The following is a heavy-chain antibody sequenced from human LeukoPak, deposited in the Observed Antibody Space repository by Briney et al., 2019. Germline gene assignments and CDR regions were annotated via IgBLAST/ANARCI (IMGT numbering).Heavy chain of an antibody. CDR1: GFTFSTYS. D-gene: IGHD6-19*01. V-gene: IGHV3-48*04. Sequence: GGSLRLSCAASGFTFSTYSGNWIRQAPGKGLEWVSYISSSGSTIYYADSVKGRFTISRDNAKNSLYLQMNSLRAEDTAVYYCAIGYSSGWYPGNFDYWGQGTLVTVSS. CDR3: AIGYSSGWYPGNFDY. J-gene: IGHJ4*02. CDR2: ISSSGSTI.